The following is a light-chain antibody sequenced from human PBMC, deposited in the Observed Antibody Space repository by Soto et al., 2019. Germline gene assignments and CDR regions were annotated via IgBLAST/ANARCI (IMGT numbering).Light chain of an antibody. Sequence: QSVVTQPPSASGTPGQRVTISCSGSSSSIGSGTVNWYQQLPGTAPKLLIYNNNQWPSGVPDRFSGSKSGTSASLAISGLQSEHEADYYCAAWDVSLNGLYVFGTGTKLTVL. CDR1: SSSIGSGT. J-gene: IGLJ1*01. CDR2: NNN. V-gene: IGLV1-44*01. CDR3: AAWDVSLNGLYV.